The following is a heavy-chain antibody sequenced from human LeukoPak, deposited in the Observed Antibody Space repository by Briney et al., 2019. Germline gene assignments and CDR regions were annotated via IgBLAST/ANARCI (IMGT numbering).Heavy chain of an antibody. CDR2: INWNGGST. Sequence: GGSLRLSCAASGFTFDDYGMSWVRQAPGKGLEWVSGINWNGGSTGYADSVKGRFTISRDNAKNSLYLQMNSLRAEDTALYYCAREGLDSSSWVYFDYWGQGTLVTVSS. D-gene: IGHD6-13*01. CDR1: GFTFDDYG. J-gene: IGHJ4*02. V-gene: IGHV3-20*04. CDR3: AREGLDSSSWVYFDY.